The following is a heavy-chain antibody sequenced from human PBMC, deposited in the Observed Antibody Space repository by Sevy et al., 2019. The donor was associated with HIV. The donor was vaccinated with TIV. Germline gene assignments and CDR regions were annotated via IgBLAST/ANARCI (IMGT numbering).Heavy chain of an antibody. CDR3: VRVSWVDSGYDIDY. Sequence: SETLSLTCTVSGGSISSGGYYWSWIRQHPGKGLEWIGYIYYSGSTYYNPSLKSRVTISVDTSKNQFSLKLSSVTAADTAVYYCVRVSWVDSGYDIDYWGQGTLVTVSS. V-gene: IGHV4-31*03. CDR1: GGSISSGGYY. D-gene: IGHD5-12*01. CDR2: IYYSGST. J-gene: IGHJ4*02.